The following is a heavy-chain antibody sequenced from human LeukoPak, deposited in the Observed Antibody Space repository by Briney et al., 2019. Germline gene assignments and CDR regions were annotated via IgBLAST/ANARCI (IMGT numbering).Heavy chain of an antibody. D-gene: IGHD1-14*01. CDR3: ARGGIPEPFDY. CDR1: GYTFTGQD. Sequence: ASVKVSCKASGYTFTGQDIHWVRQAPGQGLEWMGWISAYNGNTNYAQKLQGRVTMTTDTSTSTAYMELRSLRSDDTAVYYCARGGIPEPFDYWGQGTLVTVSS. J-gene: IGHJ4*02. CDR2: ISAYNGNT. V-gene: IGHV1-18*01.